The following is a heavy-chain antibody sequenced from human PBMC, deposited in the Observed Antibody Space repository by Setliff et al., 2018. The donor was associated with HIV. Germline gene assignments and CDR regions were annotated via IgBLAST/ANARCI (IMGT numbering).Heavy chain of an antibody. V-gene: IGHV4-4*07. D-gene: IGHD3-22*01. Sequence: KPSETLSLTCAVSGDSVSGYYWSWIRQPAGRGMEWIGRVHNSAGSNYNPSLKSRVTMSVDTAKNQLSLKLTAVSAAATAVYYCAIDRIEVLADSPHDVFDIWGRGIMVTVSS. CDR3: AIDRIEVLADSPHDVFDI. CDR2: VHNSAGS. CDR1: GDSVSGYY. J-gene: IGHJ3*02.